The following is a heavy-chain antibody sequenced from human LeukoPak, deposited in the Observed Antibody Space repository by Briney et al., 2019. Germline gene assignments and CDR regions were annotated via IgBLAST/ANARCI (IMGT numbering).Heavy chain of an antibody. CDR2: IYTSGST. CDR3: ARDPYSGSYGNYYYYFMDV. CDR1: GGSISSYY. V-gene: IGHV4-4*07. D-gene: IGHD1-26*01. Sequence: KTSETLSLTCTVSGGSISSYYWSWIRQPAGKGLEWIGRIYTSGSTNYNPPLKSRVTMSVDTSKNQFSLKLSSVTAADTAVYYCARDPYSGSYGNYYYYFMDVWGKGTTVTISS. J-gene: IGHJ6*03.